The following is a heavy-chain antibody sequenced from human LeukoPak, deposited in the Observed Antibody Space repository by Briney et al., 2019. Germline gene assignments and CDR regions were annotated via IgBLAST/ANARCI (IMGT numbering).Heavy chain of an antibody. CDR2: ISSSSSYI. J-gene: IGHJ3*02. V-gene: IGHV3-21*01. CDR3: ARDSSRGYYDFWSGYSYDAFDI. Sequence: KPGGPLRLSCATSGFTFSSYSMNWVRQAPGKGLEWVSSISSSSSYIYYADSVKGRFTISRDNAKNSLYPQMNSLRAEDTAVYYCARDSSRGYYDFWSGYSYDAFDIWGQGTMVTVSS. D-gene: IGHD3-3*01. CDR1: GFTFSSYS.